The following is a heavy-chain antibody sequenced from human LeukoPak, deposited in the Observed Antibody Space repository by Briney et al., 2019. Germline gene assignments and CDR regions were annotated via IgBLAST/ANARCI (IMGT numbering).Heavy chain of an antibody. J-gene: IGHJ4*02. CDR2: FSASGGTT. D-gene: IGHD1-26*01. CDR1: GFTFSRSA. V-gene: IGHV3-23*01. CDR3: AKANYSGSYYFDS. Sequence: GGSLRLSCAASGFTFSRSAMNWVRQAPGKGLEWVSSFSASGGTTYYADSVKGRFTISRDNSKNTLSVQMNSLRAEDTAVYYCAKANYSGSYYFDSWGQGTLVAVSS.